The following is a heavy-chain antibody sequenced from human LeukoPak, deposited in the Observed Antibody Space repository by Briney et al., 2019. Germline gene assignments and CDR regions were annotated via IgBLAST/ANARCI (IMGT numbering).Heavy chain of an antibody. CDR3: ARDQSRREGCYYIILDY. J-gene: IGHJ4*02. V-gene: IGHV3-33*01. Sequence: PGGSLRLSCAASGFTFNNYGMHWVRQAPGKGLEWVAVIWYDGNNKYYADSVKGRFTISRDNSKNTLYLQMNSLRAEDTAVYYCARDQSRREGCYYIILDYWGQGILVTVSS. CDR2: IWYDGNNK. CDR1: GFTFNNYG. D-gene: IGHD1-26*01.